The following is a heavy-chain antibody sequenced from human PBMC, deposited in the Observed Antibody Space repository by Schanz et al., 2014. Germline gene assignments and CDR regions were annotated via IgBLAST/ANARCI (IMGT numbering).Heavy chain of an antibody. CDR2: ISWNGGTK. Sequence: VQLVESGGGVVQPGRSLRLSCAGSGFSFSDYGMHWVRQAPGKGLEWVSGISWNGGTKDYADSVKGRFTISRDNSKSTLYLQMNSLRAEDTAVYYCAKGPWASSCPPDYWGQGTLVTVSS. V-gene: IGHV3-23*04. D-gene: IGHD6-13*01. CDR3: AKGPWASSCPPDY. J-gene: IGHJ4*02. CDR1: GFSFSDYG.